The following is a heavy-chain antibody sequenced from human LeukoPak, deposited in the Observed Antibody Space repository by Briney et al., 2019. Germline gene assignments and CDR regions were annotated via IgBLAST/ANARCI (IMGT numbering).Heavy chain of an antibody. J-gene: IGHJ3*02. CDR1: GGSISSYY. D-gene: IGHD3-9*01. CDR3: ARQEKYYDILTGYLQDAFDI. V-gene: IGHV4-59*08. CDR2: IYYSGST. Sequence: SETLSLTCTVSGGSISSYYWSRIRQPPGKGLEWIGYIYYSGSTNYNPSLKSRVTISVDTSKNQFSLKLSSVTAADTAVYYCARQEKYYDILTGYLQDAFDIWGQGTMVTVSS.